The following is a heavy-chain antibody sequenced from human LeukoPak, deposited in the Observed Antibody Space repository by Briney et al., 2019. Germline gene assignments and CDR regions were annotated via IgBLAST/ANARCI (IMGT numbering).Heavy chain of an antibody. D-gene: IGHD3-22*01. Sequence: GGSLRLSCAASGFTFSSYWMSWVSQAPGKGLEGVAKIKQEGSERYYVDAVKGRFTISGDNAKNSLYLQMNSLRAEDTAVYYCARVYRVTMIVVVITTTENGMDVWGQGTTVTVSS. CDR3: ARVYRVTMIVVVITTTENGMDV. V-gene: IGHV3-7*01. CDR1: GFTFSSYW. J-gene: IGHJ6*02. CDR2: IKQEGSER.